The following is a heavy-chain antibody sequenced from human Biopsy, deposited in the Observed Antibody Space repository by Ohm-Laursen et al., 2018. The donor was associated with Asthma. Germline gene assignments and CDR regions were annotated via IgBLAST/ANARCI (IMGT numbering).Heavy chain of an antibody. CDR1: GDSFSNYA. J-gene: IGHJ6*02. CDR2: LIPVLGTP. D-gene: IGHD5-12*01. Sequence: SVKVSCKASGDSFSNYAISWVRQAPGQGLEWMGGLIPVLGTPDHAQMFEGRVKITADESTSTAYMELSSLSSEDTAVYYCARGYSGSDRIVYYYSGLEVWGQGTTVTVSS. V-gene: IGHV1-69*13. CDR3: ARGYSGSDRIVYYYSGLEV.